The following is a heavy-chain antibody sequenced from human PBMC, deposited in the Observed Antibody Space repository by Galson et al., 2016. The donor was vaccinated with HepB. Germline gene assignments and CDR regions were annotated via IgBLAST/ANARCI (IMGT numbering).Heavy chain of an antibody. CDR2: MTWNSDII. Sequence: SLRLSCAVSGFISFDDYAFHWVRQVPGKGLEWVSGMTWNSDIIGYVDSVKGRFTISRDNAKNSLYLRMNSLRSEDTALYYCASSSRYGLGSSTGYHYSMDVWGQGTTVTVSS. CDR3: ASSSRYGLGSSTGYHYSMDV. V-gene: IGHV3-9*01. D-gene: IGHD3-10*01. J-gene: IGHJ6*02. CDR1: GFISFDDYA.